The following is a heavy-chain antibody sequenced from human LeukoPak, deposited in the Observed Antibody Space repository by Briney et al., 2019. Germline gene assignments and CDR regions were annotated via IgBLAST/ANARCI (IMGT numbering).Heavy chain of an antibody. D-gene: IGHD6-6*01. CDR1: GYSFTNYW. V-gene: IGHV5-51*01. J-gene: IGHJ4*02. CDR2: IYPGDSDR. CDR3: TRRRVTYSNSSGRSRYYFDY. Sequence: GESLKISCKGSGYSFTNYWIGWVRQMPGKGLEWMGIIYPGDSDRRYSPSFQGQVTMSADKSISTAYLQWSSLKASDTAMYFCTRRRVTYSNSSGRSRYYFDYWGQGTLVTVSS.